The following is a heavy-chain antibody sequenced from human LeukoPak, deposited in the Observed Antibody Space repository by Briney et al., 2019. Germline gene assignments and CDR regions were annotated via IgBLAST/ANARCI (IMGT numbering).Heavy chain of an antibody. CDR1: GFTFSSYA. CDR2: ISGSGGST. Sequence: QTGGSLRLSCAASGFTFSSYAMSWVRQAPGKGLEWVSAISGSGGSTYYADSVKGRFTISRDNSKNTLYLQMNSLRAEDTAVYYCAREGNYYDSSGYSYFDYWGQGTLVTVSS. V-gene: IGHV3-23*01. CDR3: AREGNYYDSSGYSYFDY. J-gene: IGHJ4*02. D-gene: IGHD3-22*01.